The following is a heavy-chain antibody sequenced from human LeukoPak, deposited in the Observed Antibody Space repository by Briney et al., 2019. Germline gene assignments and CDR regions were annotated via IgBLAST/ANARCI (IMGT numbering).Heavy chain of an antibody. V-gene: IGHV1-3*01. CDR2: INAGNGKT. J-gene: IGHJ6*04. CDR1: RYTFTSYA. D-gene: IGHD3-10*01. CDR3: SNSLWFEELSPPIDYYGMDV. Sequence: PGPSVYVSCKVSRYTFTSYAMHWVRQAPGQKLEWMGWINAGNGKTKYSQKFQGRVTITRDTSESTAYMELSSLSSEDTAVYYCSNSLWFEELSPPIDYYGMDVWGKGHTVPVSS.